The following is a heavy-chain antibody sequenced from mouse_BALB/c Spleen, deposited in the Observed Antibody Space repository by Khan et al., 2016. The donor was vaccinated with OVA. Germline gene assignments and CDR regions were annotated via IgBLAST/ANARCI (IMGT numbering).Heavy chain of an antibody. Sequence: QVQLQQSDAELVKPGASVKISCKASGYTFTDHAIHWVKQKPEQGLEGMGYISPGNGEIKYNERFKGKATLTADKSSSTAYIQFNSLTSEDSAVYFCKRDDYYGSSYGYWGQGTTLTVSA. D-gene: IGHD1-1*01. CDR1: GYTFTDHA. V-gene: IGHV1S53*02. CDR3: KRDDYYGSSYGY. J-gene: IGHJ2*01. CDR2: ISPGNGEI.